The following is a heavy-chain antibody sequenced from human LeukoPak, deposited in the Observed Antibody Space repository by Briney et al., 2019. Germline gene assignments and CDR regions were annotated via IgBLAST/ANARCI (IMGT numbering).Heavy chain of an antibody. D-gene: IGHD3-10*01. J-gene: IGHJ4*02. CDR1: GGSISSGSYY. V-gene: IGHV4-39*07. Sequence: PSETLSLTCTVSGGSISSGSYYWVWIRQPPGKGLEWIGTIYYSGTTYYNPSLKSRVTISVDTSKNQFSLKLSSVTAADTAVYYCAGLYGSGSYYNARYYFDYWGRVDYWGQGTLVTVSS. CDR2: IYYSGTT. CDR3: AGLYGSGSYYNARYYFDYWGRVDY.